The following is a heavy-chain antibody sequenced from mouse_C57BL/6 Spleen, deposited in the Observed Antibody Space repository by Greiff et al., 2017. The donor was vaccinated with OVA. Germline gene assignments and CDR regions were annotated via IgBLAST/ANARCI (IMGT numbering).Heavy chain of an antibody. D-gene: IGHD4-1*01. J-gene: IGHJ3*01. CDR1: GYSFTSYY. Sequence: QVQLQQSGPELVKPGASVKISCKASGYSFTSYYIHWVKQRPGQGLEWIGWIYPGSGNTKYNEKFKGKATLTADTSSSTAYMQLSSLTSEDSAVYYCAREQTGTWFGYWGQGTLVTVSA. CDR3: AREQTGTWFGY. V-gene: IGHV1-66*01. CDR2: IYPGSGNT.